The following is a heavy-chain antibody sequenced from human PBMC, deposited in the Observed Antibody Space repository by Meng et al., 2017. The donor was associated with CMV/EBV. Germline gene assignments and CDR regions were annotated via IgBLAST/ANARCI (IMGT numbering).Heavy chain of an antibody. J-gene: IGHJ6*02. CDR1: GGSVSSGSYY. V-gene: IGHV4-61*01. Sequence: SETLSLTCTDSGGSVSSGSYYWSWIRQPPGKGLEWIGYIYYSGSTNYNPSLKSRVAISVDTSKNQFSLKLSSVTAADTAVYYCARVLRSGYYYYGMDVWGQGTTVTVSS. D-gene: IGHD3-3*01. CDR3: ARVLRSGYYYYGMDV. CDR2: IYYSGST.